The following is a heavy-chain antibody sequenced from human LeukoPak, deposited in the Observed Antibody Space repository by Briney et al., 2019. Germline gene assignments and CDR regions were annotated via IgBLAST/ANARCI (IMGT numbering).Heavy chain of an antibody. Sequence: SETLSLTCTVSGVSITSGTYYWTWIRQPAGKGLEWIGRIYSTGRVNYNPSLKSRVTMLLDTSKNHISLKLTSVTAADTAIYFCARASETAMITLWGQGTLVTVSS. CDR3: ARASETAMITL. D-gene: IGHD5-18*01. CDR1: GVSITSGTYY. CDR2: IYSTGRV. J-gene: IGHJ4*02. V-gene: IGHV4-61*02.